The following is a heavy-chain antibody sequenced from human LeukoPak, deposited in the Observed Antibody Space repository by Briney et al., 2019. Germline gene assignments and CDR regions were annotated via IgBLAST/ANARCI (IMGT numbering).Heavy chain of an antibody. CDR2: INHSGST. J-gene: IGHJ4*02. Sequence: SETLSLTCAVYGGSFSDYYWSWIRQPPGKGLEWIGEINHSGSTNYNPSLKSRVSISVDTSKNQFSLRLSSVTAADTAVYYCARRRWLHPLDYWGQGTLVIVSS. CDR1: GGSFSDYY. D-gene: IGHD5-24*01. CDR3: ARRRWLHPLDY. V-gene: IGHV4-34*01.